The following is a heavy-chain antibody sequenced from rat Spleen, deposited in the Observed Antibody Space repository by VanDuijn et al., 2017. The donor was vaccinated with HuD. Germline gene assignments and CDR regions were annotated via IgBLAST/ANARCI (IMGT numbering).Heavy chain of an antibody. J-gene: IGHJ3*01. CDR2: INSAGST. D-gene: IGHD4-3*01. V-gene: IGHV3-3*01. Sequence: EVQLQESGPGLVKPSQSLSLTCSVTGYSITSSHRWNWIRKFPGNKLEWMGYINSAGSTSYNPSLKSRISISRDTSKNQFFLQVTSVTTGDTATYYCARSVWYNSGPFAYWGQGSLVTVSS. CDR3: ARSVWYNSGPFAY. CDR1: GYSITSSHR.